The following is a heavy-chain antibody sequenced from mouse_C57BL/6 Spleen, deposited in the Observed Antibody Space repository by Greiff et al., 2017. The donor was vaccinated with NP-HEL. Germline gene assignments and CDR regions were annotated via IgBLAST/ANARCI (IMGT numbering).Heavy chain of an antibody. Sequence: QVQLKESGAELARPGASVKMSCKASGYTFTSYTMHWVKQRPGQGLEWIGYINPSSGDTKYNQKFKDKATLTAYKSSSTAYMQLSSLTSEDSAVYYCAIPNWDPFAYWGQGTLVTVSA. CDR2: INPSSGDT. CDR3: AIPNWDPFAY. D-gene: IGHD4-1*01. CDR1: GYTFTSYT. J-gene: IGHJ3*01. V-gene: IGHV1-4*01.